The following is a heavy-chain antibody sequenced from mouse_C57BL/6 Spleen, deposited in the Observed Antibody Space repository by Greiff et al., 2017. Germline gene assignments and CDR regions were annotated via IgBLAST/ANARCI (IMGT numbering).Heavy chain of an antibody. CDR3: EIDCSGYNYDD. D-gene: IGHD3-2*02. Sequence: QVQLQQSGAELARPGASVKLSCKASGYTFTSYGISWVKQRPGQGLEWIGEIYPRSGNTYYNEKFKGKAILTADNSSSTAYMELRSLTSEDSAVFRSEIDCSGYNYDDWGQGTTLTVSS. J-gene: IGHJ2*01. CDR1: GYTFTSYG. V-gene: IGHV1-81*01. CDR2: IYPRSGNT.